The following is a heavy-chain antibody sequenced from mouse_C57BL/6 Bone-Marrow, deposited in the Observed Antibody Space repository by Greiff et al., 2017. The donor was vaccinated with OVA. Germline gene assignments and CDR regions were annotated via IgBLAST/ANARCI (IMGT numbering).Heavy chain of an antibody. J-gene: IGHJ4*01. V-gene: IGHV5-16*01. Sequence: EVKLMESEGGLVQPGSSMKLSCTASGFTFSDYYMAWVRQVPEKGLEWVANINYDGSSTYYLDSLKSRFIISRDNAKNILYLQMSSLKSEDTATYYCARFYYDYDATLYYAMDYWGQGTSVTVSS. D-gene: IGHD2-4*01. CDR2: INYDGSST. CDR1: GFTFSDYY. CDR3: ARFYYDYDATLYYAMDY.